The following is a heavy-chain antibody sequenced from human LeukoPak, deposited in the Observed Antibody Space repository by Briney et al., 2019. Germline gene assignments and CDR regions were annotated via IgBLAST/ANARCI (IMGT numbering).Heavy chain of an antibody. V-gene: IGHV6-1*01. Sequence: SQTLSLTCAISGDSVSNINTAWNWIRQSPSRGLEWLGRTYYRSKWYNDYAVSVKSRITINPDTSKNQFSLQLNSVTPEDTAVYYCARGGQGDGYSADEAFDFWGQGTMVTVSS. J-gene: IGHJ3*01. CDR1: GDSVSNINTA. D-gene: IGHD5-24*01. CDR3: ARGGQGDGYSADEAFDF. CDR2: TYYRSKWYN.